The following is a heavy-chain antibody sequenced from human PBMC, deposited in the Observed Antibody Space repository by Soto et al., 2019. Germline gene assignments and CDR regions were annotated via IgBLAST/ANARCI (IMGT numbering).Heavy chain of an antibody. CDR2: IRSKAYGGTA. Sequence: GGSLRLSCRASGFTFGDFPMGWFRQGPGKGLEWVGFIRSKAYGGTAEFAASVKGRFTISRDDSISTAYLQMNSLKTEDTAVYYCARARMAAAGGYYYYYYMDVWGKVTTVTVSS. V-gene: IGHV3-49*03. D-gene: IGHD6-13*01. J-gene: IGHJ6*03. CDR3: ARARMAAAGGYYYYYYMDV. CDR1: GFTFGDFP.